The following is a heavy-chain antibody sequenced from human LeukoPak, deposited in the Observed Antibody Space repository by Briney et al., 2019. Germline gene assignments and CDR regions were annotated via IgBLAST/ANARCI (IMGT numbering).Heavy chain of an antibody. J-gene: IGHJ6*03. Sequence: SETLSLTCTVSGGSISSYYWSWIRQPPGKGLEWIGYIYYSGSTNYNPSLKSRVTISVDTSKNQFSLKLSSVTAADTAVYYCARVNRVMGYYYYVDVWGKGTTVTVSS. V-gene: IGHV4-59*01. CDR2: IYYSGST. CDR1: GGSISSYY. D-gene: IGHD4-17*01. CDR3: ARVNRVMGYYYYVDV.